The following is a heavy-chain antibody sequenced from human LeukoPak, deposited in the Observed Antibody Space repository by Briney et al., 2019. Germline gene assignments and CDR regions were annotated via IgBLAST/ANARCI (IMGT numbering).Heavy chain of an antibody. D-gene: IGHD3-16*02. J-gene: IGHJ3*02. CDR1: GGSISSTNW. V-gene: IGHV4-4*02. CDR2: IYHSGGT. CDR3: ARGFLSTFDI. Sequence: SGTLSLTCAVSGGSISSTNWWSWVRQPPGKGLEWIGEIYHSGGTNYNPSLKSRVTISVDKSTNQFSLNLSSVTAADTAVYYCARGFLSTFDIWGQGTVVTVSS.